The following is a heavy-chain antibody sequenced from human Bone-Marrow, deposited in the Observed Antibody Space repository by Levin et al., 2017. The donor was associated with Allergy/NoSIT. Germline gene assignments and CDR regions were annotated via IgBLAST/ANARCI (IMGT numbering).Heavy chain of an antibody. CDR2: INPSGAYT. CDR3: ARDLHAYSSWYSFDL. D-gene: IGHD6-6*01. J-gene: IGHJ4*02. CDR1: EFTSSTYY. V-gene: IGHV1-46*01. Sequence: ASVKVSCKASEFTSSTYYMHWVRQAPGQGLEWVGLINPSGAYTRFAEKFQGRVTMTRDTSTNSVYMELISLRPEGTSVYYCARDLHAYSSWYSFDLWGQGTLVTVSS.